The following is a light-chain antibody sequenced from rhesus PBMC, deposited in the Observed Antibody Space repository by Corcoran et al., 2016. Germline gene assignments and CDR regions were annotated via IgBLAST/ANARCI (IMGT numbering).Light chain of an antibody. CDR1: QSVGSY. CDR2: GAS. V-gene: IGKV3-24*04. CDR3: QQSSDLWT. Sequence: ETVVTQSPATLSLSPGERATLSCRASQSVGSYLAWYQQKHGQAPRLLIFGASSRATGIPDRLSGSGSGTDFTLTISSLEPEDVGVYYCQQSSDLWTFGQGTKVEIK. J-gene: IGKJ1*01.